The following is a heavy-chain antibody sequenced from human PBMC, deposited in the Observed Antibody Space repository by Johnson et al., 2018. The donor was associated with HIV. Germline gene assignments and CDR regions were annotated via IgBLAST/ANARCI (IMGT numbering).Heavy chain of an antibody. V-gene: IGHV3-30*04. CDR3: AKDLRLWIDAFDI. J-gene: IGHJ3*02. CDR2: ISYDGSNK. D-gene: IGHD3-3*01. Sequence: QMQLVESGGGVVQPGRSLRVSCAASGFTFSSYAMHWVRQAPGKGLEWVAVISYDGSNKYYADSVKGRFTISRDNSKNTLYLQMNSLRAEDTAVYYCAKDLRLWIDAFDIWGQGTMVTVSS. CDR1: GFTFSSYA.